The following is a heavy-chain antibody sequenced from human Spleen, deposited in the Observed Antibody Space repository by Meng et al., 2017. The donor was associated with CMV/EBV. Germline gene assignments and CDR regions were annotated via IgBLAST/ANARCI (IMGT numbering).Heavy chain of an antibody. J-gene: IGHJ6*02. V-gene: IGHV3-30-3*01. CDR2: VSYDGSNT. D-gene: IGHD3-9*01. CDR3: ARSQDLYYDILTGYSNYYYYGMDV. Sequence: GESLKISCAASEFTFSSYAMHWVRQAPGKGLEWVAVVSYDGSNTYYADSVKGRFTISRDNSKNTLDLQMNSLRAADTAVYYCARSQDLYYDILTGYSNYYYYGMDVWGQGTTVTVSS. CDR1: EFTFSSYA.